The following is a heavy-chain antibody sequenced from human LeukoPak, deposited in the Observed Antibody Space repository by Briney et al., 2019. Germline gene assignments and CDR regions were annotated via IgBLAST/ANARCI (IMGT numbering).Heavy chain of an antibody. Sequence: GGSPRLSCAASGFTFSSYGMHWVRQAPGKGLEWVAVISYDGSNKYYADSVKGRFTISRDNSKNTLYLQMNSLRAEDTAVYYCAKDGGTYGLNYWGQGTLVTVSS. D-gene: IGHD3-10*01. CDR3: AKDGGTYGLNY. J-gene: IGHJ4*02. V-gene: IGHV3-30*18. CDR1: GFTFSSYG. CDR2: ISYDGSNK.